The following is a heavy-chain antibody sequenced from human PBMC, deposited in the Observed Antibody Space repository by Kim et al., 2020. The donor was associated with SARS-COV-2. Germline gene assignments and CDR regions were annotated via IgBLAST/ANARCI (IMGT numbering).Heavy chain of an antibody. J-gene: IGHJ4*02. D-gene: IGHD3-10*01. CDR3: ARDDGVDWYYGSGSIIDY. CDR1: GYTFTSYG. V-gene: IGHV1-18*01. CDR2: ISAYNGNT. Sequence: ASVKVSCKASGYTFTSYGISWVRQAPGQGLEWMGWISAYNGNTNYAQKVQGRVTMTTDTSTSTAYMELRSLRSDDTAVYYCARDDGVDWYYGSGSIIDYWGQGTLVTVSS.